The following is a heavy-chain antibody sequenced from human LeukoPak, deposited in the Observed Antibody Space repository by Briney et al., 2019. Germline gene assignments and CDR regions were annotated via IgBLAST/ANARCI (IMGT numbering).Heavy chain of an antibody. CDR3: ARDRGKVFDY. J-gene: IGHJ4*02. CDR2: ISYDGSNK. Sequence: GGSLRLSCAASGFTFSSYAMHWVRQAPGKGLEWVAVISYDGSNKYYADSVKGRFTIPRDNSKNTLYLQMNSLRAEDTAVYYCARDRGKVFDYWGQGTLVTVSS. CDR1: GFTFSSYA. D-gene: IGHD3-10*01. V-gene: IGHV3-30*04.